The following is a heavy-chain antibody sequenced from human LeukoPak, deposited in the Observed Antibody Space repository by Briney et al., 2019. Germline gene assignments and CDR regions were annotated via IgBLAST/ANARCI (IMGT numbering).Heavy chain of an antibody. D-gene: IGHD4-11*01. V-gene: IGHV3-30*18. J-gene: IGHJ4*02. CDR1: GFTFSSYG. CDR3: VKRVDYSEKYYFDS. Sequence: GGSQTLFCAASGFTFSSYGMHWARQAPGKGLEWVTVISYDGSNEYFADSVKGRFTKYRHNSKNTLSLQMNSLRADDTAIYYCVKRVDYSEKYYFDSWGRGNPGHRLL. CDR2: ISYDGSNE.